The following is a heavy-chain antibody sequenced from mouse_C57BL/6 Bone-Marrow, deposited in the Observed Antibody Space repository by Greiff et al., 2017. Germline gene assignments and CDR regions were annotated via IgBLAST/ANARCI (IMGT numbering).Heavy chain of an antibody. D-gene: IGHD2-2*01. CDR2: IDPEDGET. Sequence: VQLQQSGAELVKPGASVKLSCTASGFNIKDYYMHWVKQRTEQGLEWIGRIDPEDGETKYAPKFRGKATITADTSSNTAYLQLSSLTSEDTAVYYCATTMVTTDYFDYWGQGTTLTVSS. V-gene: IGHV14-2*01. J-gene: IGHJ2*01. CDR3: ATTMVTTDYFDY. CDR1: GFNIKDYY.